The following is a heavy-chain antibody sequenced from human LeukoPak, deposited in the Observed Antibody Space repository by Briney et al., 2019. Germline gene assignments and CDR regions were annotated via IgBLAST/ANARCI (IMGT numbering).Heavy chain of an antibody. J-gene: IGHJ4*02. CDR3: ARDMVAAAIDY. Sequence: GSLRLSCAASGFTFSSYSMNWVRQAPGKGLEWVSYISSSSSTIYYADSVKGRFTISRDNSKNTLYLQMNSLRAEDTAVYYCARDMVAAAIDYWGQGTLVTVSS. CDR1: GFTFSSYS. D-gene: IGHD6-13*01. V-gene: IGHV3-48*01. CDR2: ISSSSSTI.